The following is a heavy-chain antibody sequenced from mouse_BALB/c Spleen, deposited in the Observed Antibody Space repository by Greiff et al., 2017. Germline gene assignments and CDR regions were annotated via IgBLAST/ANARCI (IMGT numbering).Heavy chain of an antibody. CDR1: GFSFSDAW. Sequence: EVKVVESGGGLVQPGGSMKISCAASGFSFSDAWMDWVRQSPEKGLEWVAEIRSKANNHATYYAESVKGRFTISRDDSKSSVFLQMNSLSAEDTGIYYCTRYDYDRGLYAMDYWGQGTSVTVSS. CDR3: TRYDYDRGLYAMDY. J-gene: IGHJ4*01. CDR2: IRSKANNHAT. V-gene: IGHV6-6*01. D-gene: IGHD2-4*01.